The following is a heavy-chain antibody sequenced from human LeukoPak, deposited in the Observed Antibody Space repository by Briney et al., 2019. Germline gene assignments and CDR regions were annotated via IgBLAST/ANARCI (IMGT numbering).Heavy chain of an antibody. Sequence: PSETLSLTRTDSGGSISSSSNDWGWIRQPPGKGLEWIGTSDYSGSTYYNPSLKSRVTISVDTSKNQFSLKLSSVSAADTAVYYCARQGRISATRGPWCALYGWVQGTTVTVSS. CDR2: SDYSGST. CDR1: GGSISSSSND. D-gene: IGHD4-17*01. V-gene: IGHV4-39*01. J-gene: IGHJ6*02. CDR3: ARQGRISATRGPWCALYG.